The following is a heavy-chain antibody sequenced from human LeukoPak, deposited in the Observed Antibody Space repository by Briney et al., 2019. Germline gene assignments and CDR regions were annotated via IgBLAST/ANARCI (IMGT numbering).Heavy chain of an antibody. Sequence: PGGSLRLSCAASGFTFSSYAMHWVRQAPGKGLEWVAVISYDGSNKYYADSVKGRFTISRDNSKNTLYLQMNSLRAEDTAVYYCARLPSRGFLEWLYSSHTDYWGQGTLVTVSS. J-gene: IGHJ4*02. CDR3: ARLPSRGFLEWLYSSHTDY. D-gene: IGHD3-3*01. V-gene: IGHV3-30-3*01. CDR2: ISYDGSNK. CDR1: GFTFSSYA.